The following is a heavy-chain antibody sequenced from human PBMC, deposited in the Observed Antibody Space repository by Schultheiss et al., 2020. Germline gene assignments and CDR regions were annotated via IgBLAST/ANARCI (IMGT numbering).Heavy chain of an antibody. CDR3: AKGDGRYCSGGRCYSPSDY. CDR1: GFNFSTYG. J-gene: IGHJ4*02. Sequence: SLRLSCAASGFNFSTYGMHWVRQSPGKGLEWVAVMGSDENHKFYVDSVKGRFTISRDNFKNTLYLQIDSLRAEDTAVYYCAKGDGRYCSGGRCYSPSDYWGQGTLVTVSS. V-gene: IGHV3-33*06. D-gene: IGHD2-15*01. CDR2: MGSDENHK.